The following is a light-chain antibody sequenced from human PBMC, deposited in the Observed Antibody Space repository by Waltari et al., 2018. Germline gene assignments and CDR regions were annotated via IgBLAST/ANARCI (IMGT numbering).Light chain of an antibody. CDR2: GGS. Sequence: DIVMTQTPLSLPVTPGEPASISCRSSQSRLHSNGNTYLHWYLQKPGQAPQLLIYGGSNRASGVPDRFSGSGSGTDFTLKIRKVEAEDVGVYYCVQAIAFPFTFGPGTKLDI. J-gene: IGKJ3*01. V-gene: IGKV2-40*01. CDR1: QSRLHSNGNTY. CDR3: VQAIAFPFT.